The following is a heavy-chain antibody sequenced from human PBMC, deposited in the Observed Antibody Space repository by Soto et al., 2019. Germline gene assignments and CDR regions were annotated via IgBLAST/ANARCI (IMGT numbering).Heavy chain of an antibody. CDR2: ITGSTGTT. D-gene: IGHD2-2*01. J-gene: IGHJ6*03. Sequence: EVQVLESGGGSVQPGGSLRLSCAASGFTFSNFAMSWVRHAPGKGLEWVSEITGSTGTTYYADSVKGRFIISRDKSKNTVHLHMNSLRAEDTAVYYCAKDTSSSPYYMDVWGKGTTVTVSS. CDR1: GFTFSNFA. CDR3: AKDTSSSPYYMDV. V-gene: IGHV3-23*01.